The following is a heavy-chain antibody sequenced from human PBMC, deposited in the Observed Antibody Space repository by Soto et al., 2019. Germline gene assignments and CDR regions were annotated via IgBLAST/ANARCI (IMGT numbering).Heavy chain of an antibody. Sequence: SETLSLTCTVSGGSISSYYWSWIRQPPGKGLEWIGYIYYSGSTYYNPSLKSRVTISVDTSKNQFSLKLSSVTAADTAVYYCARGGLSGYDILTGYYPGSFDYWGQGTLVTVSS. V-gene: IGHV4-59*12. CDR2: IYYSGST. D-gene: IGHD3-9*01. J-gene: IGHJ4*02. CDR1: GGSISSYY. CDR3: ARGGLSGYDILTGYYPGSFDY.